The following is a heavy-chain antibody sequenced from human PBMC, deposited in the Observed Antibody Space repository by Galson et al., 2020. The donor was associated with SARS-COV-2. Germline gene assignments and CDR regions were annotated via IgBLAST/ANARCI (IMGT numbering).Heavy chain of an antibody. Sequence: SETLSLTCTVSACSIRSSSYYWGWIRQPPGKGLEWIGSISYSGSANYSPSLKSRVTISVDTSKNQLSLNLNSVTAADTALYYCARDSGPSRRYFDYWGQGTLVTVSS. CDR3: ARDSGPSRRYFDY. J-gene: IGHJ4*02. CDR2: ISYSGSA. D-gene: IGHD1-26*01. CDR1: ACSIRSSSYY. V-gene: IGHV4-39*07.